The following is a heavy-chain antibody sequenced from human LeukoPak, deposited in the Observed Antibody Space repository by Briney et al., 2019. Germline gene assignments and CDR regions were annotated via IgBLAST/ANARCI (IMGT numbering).Heavy chain of an antibody. Sequence: GASVKVSCKASGYTFTSYAMNWVRQAPGQGLEWMGWINTNTGNPTYAQGFTGRFVFSLDTSVSTAYLQISSLKAEDTAVYYCARGMTTVTTGWFDPWGQGTLVTVSS. CDR1: GYTFTSYA. CDR2: INTNTGNP. J-gene: IGHJ5*02. D-gene: IGHD4-17*01. V-gene: IGHV7-4-1*02. CDR3: ARGMTTVTTGWFDP.